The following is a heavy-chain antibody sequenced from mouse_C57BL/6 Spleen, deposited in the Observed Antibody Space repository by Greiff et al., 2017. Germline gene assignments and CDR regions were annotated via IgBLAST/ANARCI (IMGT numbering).Heavy chain of an antibody. D-gene: IGHD2-2*01. Sequence: EVQLVESEGGLVQPGSSMKLSCTASGFTFSDYYMAWVRQVPDKGLEWVANINYDGSSTYYLDSLKSRFIISRDNAKNILYLQMSSLKSEDTATYCCAREYGYDYFDYWGQGTTLTVSS. CDR1: GFTFSDYY. CDR2: INYDGSST. V-gene: IGHV5-16*01. CDR3: AREYGYDYFDY. J-gene: IGHJ2*01.